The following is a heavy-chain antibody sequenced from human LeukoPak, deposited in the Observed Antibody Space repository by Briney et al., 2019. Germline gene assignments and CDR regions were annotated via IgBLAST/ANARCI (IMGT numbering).Heavy chain of an antibody. J-gene: IGHJ4*02. CDR3: ARLGRELRGFDY. D-gene: IGHD1-26*01. CDR2: IKQDGSEK. V-gene: IGHV3-7*01. Sequence: QPGGSLRLSCVASGFTFSNYWMSWVRQAPGKGLEWVANIKQDGSEKYYVDSVKGRFTISRDNAKNSLYLQMNSLRAEDTAVYYCARLGRELRGFDYWGQGTLVTVSS. CDR1: GFTFSNYW.